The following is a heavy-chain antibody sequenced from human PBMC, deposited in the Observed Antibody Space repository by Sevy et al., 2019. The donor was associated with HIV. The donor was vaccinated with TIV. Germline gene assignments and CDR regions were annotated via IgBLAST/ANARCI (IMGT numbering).Heavy chain of an antibody. J-gene: IGHJ6*02. D-gene: IGHD2-2*01. CDR3: AGVVVPAATYYYYYGMDV. CDR2: IKQDGSEK. Sequence: GSLRLSCAASGFTFSSYWMSWVRQAPGKGLEWVANIKQDGSEKYYVDSVKGRFTISRDNAKNSLYLQMNSLRAEDTAVYYCAGVVVPAATYYYYYGMDVWGQGTTVTVSS. CDR1: GFTFSSYW. V-gene: IGHV3-7*03.